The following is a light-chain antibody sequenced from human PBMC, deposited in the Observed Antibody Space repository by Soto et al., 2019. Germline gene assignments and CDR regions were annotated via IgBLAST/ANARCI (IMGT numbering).Light chain of an antibody. CDR1: QSVSSN. V-gene: IGKV3-15*01. Sequence: EIVMTQSPATLSVSPGERATLSCRASQSVSSNLAWYQQKPGQAPRLLIYGASTRATGIPARFSGSGSGTEFTLTISSLQSEDFAVYYCQQYNNFPPLTFGGGTKVDIK. CDR3: QQYNNFPPLT. J-gene: IGKJ4*01. CDR2: GAS.